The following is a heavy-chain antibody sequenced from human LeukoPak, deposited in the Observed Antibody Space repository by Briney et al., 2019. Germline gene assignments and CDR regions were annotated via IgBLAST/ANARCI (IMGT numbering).Heavy chain of an antibody. J-gene: IGHJ4*02. D-gene: IGHD3-22*01. V-gene: IGHV3-43*02. CDR1: GFTFDDYA. CDR3: AKDVKEYDSSGYYYEY. Sequence: PGGSLRLSCAASGFTFDDYAMHWVRQAPGKGLEWVSLISGDGGNTYYADSVKGRFTISRDNSKNSLYLQMNSLRTEDTALYYCAKDVKEYDSSGYYYEYWGQGTLVTVSS. CDR2: ISGDGGNT.